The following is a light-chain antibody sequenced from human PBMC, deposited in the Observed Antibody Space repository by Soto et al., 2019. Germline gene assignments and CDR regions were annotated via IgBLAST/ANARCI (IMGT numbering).Light chain of an antibody. V-gene: IGKV1-5*03. CDR2: KAS. J-gene: IGKJ2*01. CDR3: HEYNSYSPLT. Sequence: DIKMTQSPSTLSASVGDRVTITCRASQSISSSLAWYQQKPGKAPRLLIYKASNLEEGVPSRFSGSGSGTEFTLTISSLQPDDFATYYCHEYNSYSPLTFGQGTKLEI. CDR1: QSISSS.